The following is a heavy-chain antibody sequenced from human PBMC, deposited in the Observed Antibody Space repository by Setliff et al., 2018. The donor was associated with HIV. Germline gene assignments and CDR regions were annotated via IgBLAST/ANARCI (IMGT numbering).Heavy chain of an antibody. CDR1: GFNFKNAW. CDR2: LSYDGTIK. Sequence: LRLSCAGSGFNFKNAWMSWVRQAPGKGLEWVAILSYDGTIKDYTDSVKGRFTISRDNSKNTLYLQMNSLRAEDTAVYYCAKTPSSGWYSLYLDYWGQGTLVTVSS. CDR3: AKTPSSGWYSLYLDY. J-gene: IGHJ4*02. D-gene: IGHD6-19*01. V-gene: IGHV3-30*18.